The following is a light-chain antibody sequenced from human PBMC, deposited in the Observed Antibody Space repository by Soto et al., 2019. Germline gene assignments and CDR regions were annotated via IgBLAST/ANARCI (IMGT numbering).Light chain of an antibody. CDR2: DVN. Sequence: QPALTQPPSVSGSPGQSVAISCTGTSSDIGAYNRVSWYQQPPGTAPKLMIYDVNNRPSGVPDRFSGSKSGNTASLTISGLQADDEADYYCSSFTSSNTYVFGTGTQLTVL. CDR1: SSDIGAYNR. V-gene: IGLV2-18*02. CDR3: SSFTSSNTYV. J-gene: IGLJ1*01.